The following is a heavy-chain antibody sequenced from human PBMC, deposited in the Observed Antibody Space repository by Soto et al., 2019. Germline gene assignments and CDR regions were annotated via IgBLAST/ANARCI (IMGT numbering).Heavy chain of an antibody. J-gene: IGHJ6*02. CDR2: INPNSGGT. CDR3: ARDHPYYYGSGSSVYGMDV. V-gene: IGHV1-2*04. CDR1: GYTFTYYY. D-gene: IGHD3-10*01. Sequence: GASVKVSCKASGYTFTYYYIHWVRQSPGQGLEWMGWINPNSGGTNYAQKFQGWVTMTRDTSISTAYMELSRLRSDDTAVYYCARDHPYYYGSGSSVYGMDVWGQGTTVTVS.